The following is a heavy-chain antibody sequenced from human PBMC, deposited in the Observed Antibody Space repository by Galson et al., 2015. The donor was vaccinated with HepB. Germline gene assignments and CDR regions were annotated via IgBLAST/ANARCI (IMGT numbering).Heavy chain of an antibody. V-gene: IGHV3-21*06. Sequence: SLRLSCAASGFTFRSYSMNWVRQAPGKGLEWVSSISSSSSYIYYADSVKGRFTISRDDSKNTVFLQMNGLRADDTAVYYCARDGVSNWGYHYGLDVWGQGTTVTVSS. D-gene: IGHD7-27*01. CDR3: ARDGVSNWGYHYGLDV. J-gene: IGHJ6*02. CDR1: GFTFRSYS. CDR2: ISSSSSYI.